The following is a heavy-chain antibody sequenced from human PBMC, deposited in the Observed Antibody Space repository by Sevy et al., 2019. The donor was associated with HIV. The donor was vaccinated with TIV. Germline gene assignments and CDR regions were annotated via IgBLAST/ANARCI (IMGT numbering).Heavy chain of an antibody. D-gene: IGHD4-17*01. CDR1: GFTFSKYW. V-gene: IGHV3-7*01. Sequence: GGSLRLSCAASGFTFSKYWMSWVRQAPGKGLEWVANIQEDGSGKYYVDAVKGRFTISRDNAKNSLYLQMNSLRAADTAVYYCATDPFSVTSSNDYMDVWGKGTTVTVSS. CDR2: IQEDGSGK. J-gene: IGHJ6*03. CDR3: ATDPFSVTSSNDYMDV.